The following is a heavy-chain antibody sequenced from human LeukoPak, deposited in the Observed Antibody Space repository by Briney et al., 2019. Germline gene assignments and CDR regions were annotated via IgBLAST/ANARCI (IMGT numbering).Heavy chain of an antibody. CDR3: AKDNVRYSVDV. D-gene: IGHD2-15*01. CDR1: GFSFSTYS. Sequence: GGSLRLSCAASGFSFSTYSMSWVRQAPGKGLEWVSFISPSGDTYYVDSVKGRFTISRDNSENTLYLEMNSLRAEDTAAYHCAKDNVRYSVDVWGRGTMVTVSS. J-gene: IGHJ3*01. V-gene: IGHV3-23*01. CDR2: ISPSGDT.